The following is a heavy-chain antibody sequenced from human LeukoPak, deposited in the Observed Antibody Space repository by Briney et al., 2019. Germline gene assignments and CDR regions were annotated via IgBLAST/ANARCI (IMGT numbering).Heavy chain of an antibody. D-gene: IGHD2-15*01. CDR1: GFTVSSNY. CDR2: IYSGSST. CDR3: AKDQLNRFCSGGSCSITHDH. J-gene: IGHJ4*02. Sequence: GGSLRLSCVVSGFTVSSNYMSWVRQAPGKGLEWVSVIYSGSSTYYADPVKGRFTISRDNAKNMLYLQMNSLRAEDTAVYYCAKDQLNRFCSGGSCSITHDHWGQGTLVTVSS. V-gene: IGHV3-53*01.